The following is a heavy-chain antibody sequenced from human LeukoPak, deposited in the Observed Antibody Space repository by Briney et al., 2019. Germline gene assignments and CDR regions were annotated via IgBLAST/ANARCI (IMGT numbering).Heavy chain of an antibody. CDR2: ISSSSSYI. J-gene: IGHJ1*01. CDR3: ARDLGYSSSWYPRRGYFQH. CDR1: GFTFSSYS. D-gene: IGHD6-13*01. V-gene: IGHV3-21*01. Sequence: PGGPLRLSCAASGFTFSSYSMNWVRQAPGKGLEWVSSISSSSSYIYYADSVKGRFTISRDNAKNSLYLQMNSLRAEDTAVYYCARDLGYSSSWYPRRGYFQHWGQGTLVTVSS.